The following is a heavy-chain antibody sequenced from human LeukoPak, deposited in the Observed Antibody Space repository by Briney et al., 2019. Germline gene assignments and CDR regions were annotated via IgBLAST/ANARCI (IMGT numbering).Heavy chain of an antibody. CDR3: ARGGGLDV. Sequence: GGSLRLSCAASGFTFSSYWMDWARQAPGKGLEWVASINHNGNVNYYVDSVKGRFTISRDNAKNSLYLQMSNLRAEDTAVYFCARGGGLDVWGLGATVTVSS. D-gene: IGHD3-16*01. CDR1: GFTFSSYW. V-gene: IGHV3-7*03. J-gene: IGHJ6*02. CDR2: INHNGNVN.